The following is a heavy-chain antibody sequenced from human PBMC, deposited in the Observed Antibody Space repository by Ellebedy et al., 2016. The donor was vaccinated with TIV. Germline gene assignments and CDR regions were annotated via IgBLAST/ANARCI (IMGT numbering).Heavy chain of an antibody. V-gene: IGHV4-31*11. CDR1: GASITSGDYR. CDR2: NSYSGSR. J-gene: IGHJ5*02. D-gene: IGHD1-20*01. Sequence: MPSETLSLTCAVPGASITSGDYRWTWIRHQPGKGLEWIGYNSYSGSRNQNPPLKSRVIISLDTSKNQFSLNLSAVTAADTAVYYCARVFGLPGSFGWFDPWGQGRLVTVSS. CDR3: ARVFGLPGSFGWFDP.